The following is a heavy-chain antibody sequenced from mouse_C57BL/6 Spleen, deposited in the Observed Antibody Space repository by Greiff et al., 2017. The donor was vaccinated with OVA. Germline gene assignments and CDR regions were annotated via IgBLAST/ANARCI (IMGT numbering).Heavy chain of an antibody. CDR2: IDPSDSET. CDR1: GYTFTSYW. J-gene: IGHJ2*01. D-gene: IGHD1-1*01. CDR3: ARRDYYGVDY. Sequence: VQLQQPGAELVRPGSSVKLSCKASGYTFTSYWMHWVKQRPIQGLEWIGNIDPSDSETHYNQKFKDKATLTVDKSSSTAYMQLSSLTSEDSAVYYCARRDYYGVDYWGQGTTLTVSS. V-gene: IGHV1-52*01.